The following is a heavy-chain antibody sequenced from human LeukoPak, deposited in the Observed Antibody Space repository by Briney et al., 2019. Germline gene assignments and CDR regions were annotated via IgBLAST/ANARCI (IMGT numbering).Heavy chain of an antibody. CDR3: ARDPVFYYFDY. J-gene: IGHJ4*02. CDR1: GFTVSSNY. Sequence: GGSLRLSCAASGFTVSSNYMSWVRQAPGKGLEWVSVIYSGGSTYYADSVKGRFTISRDNSKNTLYLQMNSLRAEDTAVYYCARDPVFYYFDYWGQGTLVTVSS. CDR2: IYSGGST. V-gene: IGHV3-66*01. D-gene: IGHD2-21*01.